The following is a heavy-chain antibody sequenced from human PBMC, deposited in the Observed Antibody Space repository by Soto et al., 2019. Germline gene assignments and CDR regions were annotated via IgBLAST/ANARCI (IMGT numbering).Heavy chain of an antibody. J-gene: IGHJ6*02. CDR3: ARHLFPYDSSYYKTFSCMDV. V-gene: IGHV4-39*01. Sequence: SETLSLTCSVSGGSTSSRSCYWGWIRQPPGKGLEWIGTIYYTGRTYYNPSLKSRVTISVDTSKNQFSLKLSSVTAADTAVYYRARHLFPYDSSYYKTFSCMDVWGPGTTV. CDR1: GGSTSSRSCY. D-gene: IGHD3-22*01. CDR2: IYYTGRT.